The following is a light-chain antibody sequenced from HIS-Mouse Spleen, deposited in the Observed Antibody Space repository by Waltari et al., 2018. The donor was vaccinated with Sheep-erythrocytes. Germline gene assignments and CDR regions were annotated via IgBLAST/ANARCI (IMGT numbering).Light chain of an antibody. CDR1: QGISSY. CDR2: AAS. J-gene: IGKJ2*01. CDR3: QQYYSFPYT. V-gene: IGKV1D-8*02. Sequence: AIWLTQSPSLLSASTADRVTISCRISQGISSYLAWYRQKPGKAPELLIYAASTLQSGVPSRFSGSGSGTDFTLTISCLQSEDFATYYCQQYYSFPYTFGQGTKLEIK.